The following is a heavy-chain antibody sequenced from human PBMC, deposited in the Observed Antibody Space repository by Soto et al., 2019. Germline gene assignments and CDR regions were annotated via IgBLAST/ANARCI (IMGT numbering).Heavy chain of an antibody. V-gene: IGHV4-34*01. J-gene: IGHJ4*02. Sequence: SETLSLTCAVYGGSFSGYYWSWIRQPPGKGLEWIGEINHSGSTNYNPSLKSRVTISVDTSKNQFSLKLSSVTAADTAVYYCARRSVAGTVFDYWGQGTLVTVS. CDR3: ARRSVAGTVFDY. CDR2: INHSGST. D-gene: IGHD6-19*01. CDR1: GGSFSGYY.